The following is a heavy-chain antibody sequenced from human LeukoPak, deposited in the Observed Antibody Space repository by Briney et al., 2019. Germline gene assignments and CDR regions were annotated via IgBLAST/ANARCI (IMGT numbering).Heavy chain of an antibody. Sequence: GGSLRLSCAASGFTFSSYAMSWVRQAPGKGLEWVSAISGGGGAYYADSVKGRITISRDNSKNTLYLQMNSLRAEDTAIYYCAKSFAGAVAGSRGLDYRGQGTLVTVSS. CDR3: AKSFAGAVAGSRGLDY. CDR1: GFTFSSYA. V-gene: IGHV3-23*01. J-gene: IGHJ4*02. D-gene: IGHD6-19*01. CDR2: ISGGGGA.